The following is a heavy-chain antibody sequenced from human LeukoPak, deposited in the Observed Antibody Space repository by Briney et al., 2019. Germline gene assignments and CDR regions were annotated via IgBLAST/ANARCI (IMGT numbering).Heavy chain of an antibody. CDR3: ARGHITMVRGVRIRNWFDP. Sequence: ASVKVSCKASGCTFTSYDINWVRQATGQGLEWMGWMNPNSGNTGYAQKFQGRVTMTRNTSISTAYMELSSLRSEDTAVYYCARGHITMVRGVRIRNWFDPWGQGTLVTVSS. V-gene: IGHV1-8*01. CDR2: MNPNSGNT. D-gene: IGHD3-10*01. CDR1: GCTFTSYD. J-gene: IGHJ5*02.